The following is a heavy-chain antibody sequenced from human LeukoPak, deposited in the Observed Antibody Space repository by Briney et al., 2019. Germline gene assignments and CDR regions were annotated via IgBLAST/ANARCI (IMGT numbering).Heavy chain of an antibody. CDR1: GFTFSSYA. CDR3: AKDQMLGLRFLNPYYYGMDV. Sequence: GGSLRLSCAASGFTFSSYAMSWVRQAPGKGLEWVSAISGSGGSTYYADSVKGRFTISRDNSKNTLYLQMNSLRAEDTAVYYRAKDQMLGLRFLNPYYYGMDVWGQGTTVTVSS. J-gene: IGHJ6*02. D-gene: IGHD3-3*01. CDR2: ISGSGGST. V-gene: IGHV3-23*01.